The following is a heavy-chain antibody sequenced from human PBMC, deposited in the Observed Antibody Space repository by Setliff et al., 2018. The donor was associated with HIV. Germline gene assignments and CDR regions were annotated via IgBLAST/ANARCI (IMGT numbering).Heavy chain of an antibody. CDR2: IGGSGFGT. D-gene: IGHD3-3*02. CDR3: TRKLAPGHGMDV. J-gene: IGHJ6*02. CDR1: GFTFSSYW. Sequence: GGSLRLSCAASGFTFSSYWMHWVRQAPGKGLEWVSAIGGSGFGTYYADSVKGRFTISRDNSKNSLYLQMDSLRVEDTTVYYCTRKLAPGHGMDVWGQGTTVTVSS. V-gene: IGHV3-23*01.